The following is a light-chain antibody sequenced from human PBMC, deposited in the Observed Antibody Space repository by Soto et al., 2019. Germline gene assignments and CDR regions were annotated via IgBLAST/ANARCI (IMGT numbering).Light chain of an antibody. J-gene: IGKJ1*01. CDR3: QHYNTHSRT. V-gene: IGKV1-5*01. CDR2: DAS. Sequence: DIQMTQSPSTLSASVGDRVTITCRASQSIGTWLAWYQHKPGKAPKLLNSDASTLNGGVPSRFSGSGSGTEFTLTISSLQPDDFATFYCQHYNTHSRTFGQGTKVEV. CDR1: QSIGTW.